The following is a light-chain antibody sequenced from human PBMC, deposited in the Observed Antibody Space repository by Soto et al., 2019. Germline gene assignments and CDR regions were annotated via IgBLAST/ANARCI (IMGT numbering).Light chain of an antibody. CDR2: SNN. J-gene: IGLJ3*02. V-gene: IGLV1-44*01. CDR1: SSNIGSYS. CDR3: GAGDDSRRGVV. Sequence: QSVLTQPPSASGTPGQRVTISCSGSSSNIGSYSVNWYQQLPGTAPKLLIYSNNQRPSGVPDRFSGSKSGTSASLAISGLQSGDGVDYYWGAGDDSRRGVVLGGGTKLT.